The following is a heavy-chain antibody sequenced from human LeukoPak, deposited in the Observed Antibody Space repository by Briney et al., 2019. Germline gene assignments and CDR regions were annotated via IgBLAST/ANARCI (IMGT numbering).Heavy chain of an antibody. V-gene: IGHV6-1*01. CDR2: TSYRSKWYN. J-gene: IGHJ6*02. D-gene: IGHD3-22*01. Sequence: SQTLSLTCAISGDSVSSNSAAWNWIRQSPSRGLEWLGRTSYRSKWYNDYAVSVKSRITINPDTSKNQFSLQLNSVTPEDTAVYYCARAPDYYDSSAKFDYYGMDVWGQGTTVTVSS. CDR3: ARAPDYYDSSAKFDYYGMDV. CDR1: GDSVSSNSAA.